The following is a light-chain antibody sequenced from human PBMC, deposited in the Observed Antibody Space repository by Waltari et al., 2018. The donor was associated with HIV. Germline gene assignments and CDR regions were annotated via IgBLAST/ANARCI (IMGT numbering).Light chain of an antibody. V-gene: IGLV2-14*01. Sequence: QSALTQPASVSGSPGQSITISCTGTSSDVGGYNYVSWYQQHPGKVPKLLIYEVTNRPAGVSIRCSASKSGNEASLTIAGLHADDEADYYCSSATSRKLYVFGTGTRVTVL. J-gene: IGLJ1*01. CDR3: SSATSRKLYV. CDR2: EVT. CDR1: SSDVGGYNY.